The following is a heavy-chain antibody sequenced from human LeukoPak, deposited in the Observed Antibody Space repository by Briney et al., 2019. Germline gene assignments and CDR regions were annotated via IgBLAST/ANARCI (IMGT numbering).Heavy chain of an antibody. CDR1: GVSASSNTAA. V-gene: IGHV6-1*01. D-gene: IGHD4-11*01. CDR3: ARESVRGSIDS. J-gene: IGHJ4*02. CDR2: TYSRSKWYN. Sequence: SQTLSLTCALSGVSASSNTAACDWVRPSPSRGLELVGRTYSRSKWYNHYALSVESRITISPDTSKIQFSLQLNSGTPEDRAVYYCARESVRGSIDSWGQGTRVTVSS.